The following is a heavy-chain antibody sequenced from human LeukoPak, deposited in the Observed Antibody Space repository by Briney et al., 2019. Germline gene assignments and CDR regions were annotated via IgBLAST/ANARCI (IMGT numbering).Heavy chain of an antibody. Sequence: GGSLRLSCAASGFTFSSYSMNWVRQAPGKGLEWVSSISSSSSYIYYADSVKGRFTISRDNAKNSLYLQMNSLRAEDTAVYYCARGYYGSGSYYYYYMDVWGKGTTVTISS. CDR3: ARGYYGSGSYYYYYMDV. CDR2: ISSSSSYI. CDR1: GFTFSSYS. D-gene: IGHD3-10*01. J-gene: IGHJ6*03. V-gene: IGHV3-21*01.